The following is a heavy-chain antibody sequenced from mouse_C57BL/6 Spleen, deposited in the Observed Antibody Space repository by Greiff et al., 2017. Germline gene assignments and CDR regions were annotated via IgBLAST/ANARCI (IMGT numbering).Heavy chain of an antibody. CDR3: ARLPNFGSSLYYAMDY. CDR2: ISRGGSYT. Sequence: DVKLVESGGDLVKPGGSLKLSCAASGFTFSSYGMSWVSQTPDQRLEWVATISRGGSYTYYPDSVKGRFTISRDNAKNTLYLQMSSLKSEDTAMYYCARLPNFGSSLYYAMDYWGQGTSVTVSS. D-gene: IGHD1-1*01. CDR1: GFTFSSYG. J-gene: IGHJ4*01. V-gene: IGHV5-6*02.